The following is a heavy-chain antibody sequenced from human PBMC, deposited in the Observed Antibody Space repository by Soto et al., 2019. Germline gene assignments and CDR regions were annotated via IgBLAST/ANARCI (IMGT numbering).Heavy chain of an antibody. V-gene: IGHV4-59*08. J-gene: IGHJ6*02. CDR1: GGSISSYY. D-gene: IGHD2-2*01. CDR2: IYYSGST. Sequence: PSETLSRTCTVSGGSISSYYWSWIRQPPGKGLEWIGYIYYSGSTNYNPSLKSRVTISVDTSKNQFSLKLSSVTAADTAVYCCARHGCSSTSCYLSYYYYGMDVWGQGTTVTVSS. CDR3: ARHGCSSTSCYLSYYYYGMDV.